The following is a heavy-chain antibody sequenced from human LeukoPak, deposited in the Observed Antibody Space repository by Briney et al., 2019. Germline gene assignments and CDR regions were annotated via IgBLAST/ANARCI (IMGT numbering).Heavy chain of an antibody. V-gene: IGHV4-38-2*02. CDR2: FYHSGIT. Sequence: SSETLSLTCTVSGYSISSGYFWGWIRQPPGKGLEWIGSFYHSGITYYNPSLKSRVTISVEMSKNQFSLKLSSVTAADTAVYYCARGSPTYYDFWSGYSGGDAFDIWGQGTMVTVSS. CDR3: ARGSPTYYDFWSGYSGGDAFDI. CDR1: GYSISSGYF. J-gene: IGHJ3*02. D-gene: IGHD3-3*01.